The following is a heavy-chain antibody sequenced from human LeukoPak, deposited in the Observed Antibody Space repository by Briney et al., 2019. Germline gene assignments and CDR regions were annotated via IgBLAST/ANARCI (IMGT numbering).Heavy chain of an antibody. CDR3: AKDPQGD. Sequence: QPGGSLRLSCAASGFTFSNYAISWVRQAPGKGLEWVSAIDRGGGTYYADSVKGRFTISRDNSKNTLYLQMNSLRSEDTAVYYCAKDPQGDWGQGTLVTVSS. V-gene: IGHV3-23*01. CDR1: GFTFSNYA. CDR2: IDRGGGT. J-gene: IGHJ4*02. D-gene: IGHD3-16*01.